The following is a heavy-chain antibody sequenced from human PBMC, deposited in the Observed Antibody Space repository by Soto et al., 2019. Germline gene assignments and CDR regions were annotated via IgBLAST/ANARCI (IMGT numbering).Heavy chain of an antibody. V-gene: IGHV4-34*01. J-gene: IGHJ4*02. D-gene: IGHD6-25*01. CDR2: INHSGST. Sequence: QVQLQQWGAGLLKPSETLSLTCAAYDGSFSGYYWSWIRQPPGKGLEWIGEINHSGSTNYNPSLMSRVTISLDTSKNQCSLKLSSVTAADTAVYYCARASTASGPNWGQGTLVTVSS. CDR1: DGSFSGYY. CDR3: ARASTASGPN.